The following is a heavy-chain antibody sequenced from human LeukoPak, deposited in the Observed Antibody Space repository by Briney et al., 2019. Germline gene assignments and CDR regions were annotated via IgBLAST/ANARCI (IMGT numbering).Heavy chain of an antibody. D-gene: IGHD3-10*01. J-gene: IGHJ6*02. CDR3: ASAVRGATRNYYGMDV. CDR1: AGTFSSYS. V-gene: IGHV1-69*02. Sequence: SVKVSCKNSAGTFSSYSISWVRQAPGQGREGMGRIIPILAIANYAQKFQGRVTITAGKSTSTAYMELSSLRSEETAVYYCASAVRGATRNYYGMDVWGQGTTVTVSS. CDR2: IIPILAIA.